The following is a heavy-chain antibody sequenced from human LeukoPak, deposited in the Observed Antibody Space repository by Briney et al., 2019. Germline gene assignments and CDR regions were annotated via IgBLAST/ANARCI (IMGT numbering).Heavy chain of an antibody. D-gene: IGHD4-17*01. V-gene: IGHV4-39*01. CDR1: GGSISSSSYY. Sequence: SETLSLTCTVSGGSISSSSYYWGWIRQPPGKGLEWIGSIYYSGSTYYNPSLKSRVTISVDTSKNQFSLKLSSVTAADTAVYYCARNTDFQKYGDSFSFDYWGQGTLVTVSS. CDR2: IYYSGST. CDR3: ARNTDFQKYGDSFSFDY. J-gene: IGHJ4*02.